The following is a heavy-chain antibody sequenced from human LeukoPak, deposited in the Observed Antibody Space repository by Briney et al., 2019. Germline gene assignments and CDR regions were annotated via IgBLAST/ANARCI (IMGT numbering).Heavy chain of an antibody. V-gene: IGHV4-38-2*02. CDR2: IYYSGST. CDR3: ARARGIAVSYFGELLSSETYFDY. J-gene: IGHJ4*02. D-gene: IGHD3-10*01. Sequence: SETLSLTCTVSGYSISSGYYWGWIRQPPGKGLEWIGSIYYSGSTYYNPSLKSRVTISVDTSKNQFSLKLTSVTAADTAVYYCARARGIAVSYFGELLSSETYFDYWGQGTLVIVSS. CDR1: GYSISSGYY.